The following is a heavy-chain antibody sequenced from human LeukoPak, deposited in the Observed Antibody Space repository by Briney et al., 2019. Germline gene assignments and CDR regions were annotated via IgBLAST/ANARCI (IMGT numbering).Heavy chain of an antibody. V-gene: IGHV1-69*05. CDR1: GGTFSSYA. D-gene: IGHD3-3*01. J-gene: IGHJ1*01. CDR3: ARGSHYDFWSGYYGYFQH. Sequence: SVKVSCKASGGTFSSYAISWVRQAPGQGLEWMGGIIPIFGTANYAQKFQGRVTITTDESTSTAYMELSSLRSEDTAVYYCARGSHYDFWSGYYGYFQHWGQGTLVTVSS. CDR2: IIPIFGTA.